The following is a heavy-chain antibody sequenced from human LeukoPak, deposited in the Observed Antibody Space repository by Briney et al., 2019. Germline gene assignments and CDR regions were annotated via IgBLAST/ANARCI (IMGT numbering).Heavy chain of an antibody. CDR2: ISSSSSTI. Sequence: GGSLRLSCAASGFIFSNYVMSWVRQAPGKGLEWVSYISSSSSTIYYADSVKGRFTISRDNAKNSLYLQMNSLRAEDTAVYYCARARGGDLDYWGQGTLVTVSS. CDR1: GFIFSNYV. D-gene: IGHD2-21*02. CDR3: ARARGGDLDY. V-gene: IGHV3-48*04. J-gene: IGHJ4*02.